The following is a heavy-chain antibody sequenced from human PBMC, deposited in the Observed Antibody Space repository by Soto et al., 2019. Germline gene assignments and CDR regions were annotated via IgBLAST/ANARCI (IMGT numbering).Heavy chain of an antibody. CDR3: ARGSCCFGFNH. CDR1: GYIFSNFG. J-gene: IGHJ4*02. V-gene: IGHV1-18*01. CDR2: INGYNGNT. D-gene: IGHD2-2*01. Sequence: QVQLMQSGGEVKKPGASVKVSCKASGYIFSNFGVNWVRQAPGQRLEWMGWINGYNGNTNYAQKVQSRVTMTTDTSTCRFYLEWSSFPSDYTALYFGARGSCCFGFNHWGQGTLATVSS.